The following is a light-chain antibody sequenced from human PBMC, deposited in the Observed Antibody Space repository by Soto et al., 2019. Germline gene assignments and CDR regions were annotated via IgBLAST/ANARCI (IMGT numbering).Light chain of an antibody. Sequence: EIQMTQSPSSLSASVGDRVTITCRASQSISSYLTWYQQKPGKAPKLLIYAASSLPSGVPSRFSGSGAGTDFTLTISRLQPEVFSTYCCQQSYRTPFTFGPGTKVDIK. CDR2: AAS. CDR3: QQSYRTPFT. J-gene: IGKJ3*01. V-gene: IGKV1-39*01. CDR1: QSISSY.